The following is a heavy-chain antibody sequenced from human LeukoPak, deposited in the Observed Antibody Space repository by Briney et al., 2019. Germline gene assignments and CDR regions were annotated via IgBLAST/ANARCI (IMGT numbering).Heavy chain of an antibody. J-gene: IGHJ6*02. Sequence: SETLSLTCTVSGGSISSYYWNWVRQPPGKGLEWIGYIYYSGSTNYNPSLKSRITMSVDTSKNQFSLKLSSVTAADTAVYYCARAGSRIIMVPDVRGQGTTVTVSS. CDR2: IYYSGST. CDR1: GGSISSYY. D-gene: IGHD3-10*01. V-gene: IGHV4-59*01. CDR3: ARAGSRIIMVPDV.